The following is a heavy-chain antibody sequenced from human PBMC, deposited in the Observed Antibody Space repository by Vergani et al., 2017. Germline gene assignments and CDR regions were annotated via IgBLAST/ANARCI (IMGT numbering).Heavy chain of an antibody. CDR2: ITAIGSA. CDR1: GGSLSGYF. V-gene: IGHV4-34*02. CDR3: ASRRPRLXLGSKSNAGTFDS. Sequence: QVHLQQRGAGVLKPSETLCLTCGVIGGSLSGYFWSWIRQSPGRGLEWIGEITAIGSAKYSPSATSRVTISVDTSRGEVTLTVTSVTAADTGLYFCASRRPRLXLGSKSNAGTFDSWGQGTLVTVSS. D-gene: IGHD3-10*01. J-gene: IGHJ4*02.